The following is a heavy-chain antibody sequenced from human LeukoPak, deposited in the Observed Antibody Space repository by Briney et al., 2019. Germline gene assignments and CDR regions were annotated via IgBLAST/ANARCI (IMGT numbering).Heavy chain of an antibody. V-gene: IGHV4-39*02. CDR2: MYYRGTT. CDR3: AREYSRSVVAGSRPDL. D-gene: IGHD2-21*01. Sequence: SETLALTCSVSGGSISSSSYHWGWIRQSPGKRLEWIGSMYYRGTTYENSSLKSRLTLSIDTSNNQFSLKLTSVTAADTAVYYCAREYSRSVVAGSRPDLWGQGLLVTVSS. CDR1: GGSISSSSYH. J-gene: IGHJ4*02.